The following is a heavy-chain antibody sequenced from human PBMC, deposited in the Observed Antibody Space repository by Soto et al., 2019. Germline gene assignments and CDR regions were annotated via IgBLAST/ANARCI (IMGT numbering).Heavy chain of an antibody. CDR2: ISYDGSNK. J-gene: IGHJ6*02. CDR3: AKGPGIAAALHYGMDV. V-gene: IGHV3-30*18. D-gene: IGHD6-13*01. Sequence: PGGSLRLSCAASGFTFSSYGMHWVRQAPGKGLEWVAVISYDGSNKYYADSVKGRFTISRDNSKNTLYLQMNSLRAEDTAVYYCAKGPGIAAALHYGMDVWGQGTTVTV. CDR1: GFTFSSYG.